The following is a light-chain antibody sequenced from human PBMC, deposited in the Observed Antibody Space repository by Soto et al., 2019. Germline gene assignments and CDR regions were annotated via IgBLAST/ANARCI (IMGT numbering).Light chain of an antibody. CDR3: SSYGGSYTVV. CDR2: DVS. Sequence: QSVLTQPRSVSGSPGQSVTISCTGTSSDVGGYNYVSWYQQHPGKVPKLMIYDVSKRPSGVPDRFSGSKSGNTASLTISGLQTEDEADYYCSSYGGSYTVVFGGGTKLTVL. J-gene: IGLJ2*01. V-gene: IGLV2-11*01. CDR1: SSDVGGYNY.